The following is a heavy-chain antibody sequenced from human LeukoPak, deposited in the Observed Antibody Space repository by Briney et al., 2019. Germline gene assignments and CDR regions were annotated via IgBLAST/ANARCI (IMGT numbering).Heavy chain of an antibody. D-gene: IGHD4-17*01. V-gene: IGHV3-48*02. J-gene: IGHJ4*02. CDR1: GFTFSSYS. CDR3: ARGGDYGDYRAYFDY. CDR2: ISSSSSTI. Sequence: PGGSLRLSCAASGFTFSSYSMNWVRQAPGKGLEWVSYISSSSSTIYYADSVKGRFTISRDNAKNSLYLRVNSLRDEDTAVYYCARGGDYGDYRAYFDYWGQGTLVTVSS.